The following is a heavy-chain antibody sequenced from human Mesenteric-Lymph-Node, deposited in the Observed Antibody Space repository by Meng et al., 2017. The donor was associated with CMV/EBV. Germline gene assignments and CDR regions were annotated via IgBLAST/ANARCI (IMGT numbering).Heavy chain of an antibody. D-gene: IGHD2-2*01. Sequence: GSISSSSYSWGWLRQPPGKGLEWIGSIYYDGSTYYNPSLKSRVTISVDTSKNQFSLKLSSVTAADTAVYYCARLRVVPAAMRGLFDYWGQGTLVTVSS. V-gene: IGHV4-39*01. CDR1: GSISSSSYS. CDR3: ARLRVVPAAMRGLFDY. J-gene: IGHJ4*02. CDR2: IYYDGST.